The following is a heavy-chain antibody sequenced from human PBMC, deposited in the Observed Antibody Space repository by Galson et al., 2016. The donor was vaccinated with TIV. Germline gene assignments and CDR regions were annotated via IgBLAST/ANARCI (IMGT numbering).Heavy chain of an antibody. CDR3: ARGRGYSFGSGSSYFDY. J-gene: IGHJ4*02. CDR2: INPIFGTA. D-gene: IGHD3-10*01. V-gene: IGHV1-69*06. Sequence: SVKVSCKASGGIFSNFVISWVRQAPGQGFEWMGSINPIFGTANYAQKFQGRVTITADTSTSTFYMDLSSLRSEDTAIYYCARGRGYSFGSGSSYFDYWGQGSLVTVSS. CDR1: GGIFSNFV.